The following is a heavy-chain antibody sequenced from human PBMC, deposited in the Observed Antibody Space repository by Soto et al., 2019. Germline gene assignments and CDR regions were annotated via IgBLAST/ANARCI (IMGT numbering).Heavy chain of an antibody. Sequence: GGSLRLSCAASGFTFSSYAMSWVRQAPGKGLEWVSAISGSGGSTYYADSVKGRFTISRDNSKNTLYLQMNSLRAEDTAVYYCATLPLYGSGSYFDYWGQGTLVTVSS. J-gene: IGHJ4*02. CDR3: ATLPLYGSGSYFDY. CDR2: ISGSGGST. CDR1: GFTFSSYA. V-gene: IGHV3-23*01. D-gene: IGHD3-10*01.